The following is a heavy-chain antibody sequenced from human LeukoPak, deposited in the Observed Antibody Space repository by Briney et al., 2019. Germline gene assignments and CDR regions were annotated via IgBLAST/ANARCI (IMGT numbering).Heavy chain of an antibody. V-gene: IGHV3-23*01. J-gene: IGHJ4*02. CDR1: GFTFSYYA. CDR2: ISGGGRST. Sequence: GGSLRLSCAASGFTFSYYAMSWVRQAPGKGLEWVSTISGGGRSTDYADSVKGQFTISRDNSKNTLYLQMNSLRAEDTAVYYCARERYFDYWGQGTLVTVSS. CDR3: ARERYFDY.